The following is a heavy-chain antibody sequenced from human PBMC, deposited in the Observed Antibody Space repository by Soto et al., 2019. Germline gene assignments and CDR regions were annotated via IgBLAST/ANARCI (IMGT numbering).Heavy chain of an antibody. CDR2: IYYSGST. V-gene: IGHV4-31*03. CDR1: GGSISSGGYY. J-gene: IGHJ6*02. CDR3: AREWGYSSSFGMDV. D-gene: IGHD6-13*01. Sequence: QVQLQESGPGLVKPSQTLSLTCTVSGGSISSGGYYWSWIRQHPGKGLEWIGYIYYSGSTYYNPSLESRVTISVDTSKNQFSLKLSSVTAADTAVYYCAREWGYSSSFGMDVWGQGTTVTVSS.